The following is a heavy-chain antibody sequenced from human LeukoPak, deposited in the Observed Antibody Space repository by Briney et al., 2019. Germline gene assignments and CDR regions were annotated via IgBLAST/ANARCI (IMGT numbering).Heavy chain of an antibody. V-gene: IGHV4-38-2*02. CDR2: IYHSGTT. Sequence: PSETLSLTCTVSGYSISSGYFWGWIRPPPGKGLEWIGSIYHSGTTYYNPSLKSRVTISVDTSKNHFSLKLTSVTAADTAVYYCARGYSSSWYFNWFDPWGQGTLVTVSS. CDR3: ARGYSSSWYFNWFDP. J-gene: IGHJ5*02. D-gene: IGHD6-13*01. CDR1: GYSISSGYF.